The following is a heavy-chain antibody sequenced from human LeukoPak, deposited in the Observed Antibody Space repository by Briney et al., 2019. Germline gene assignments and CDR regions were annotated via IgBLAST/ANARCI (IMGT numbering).Heavy chain of an antibody. CDR3: AREGPTMGVNFVY. CDR2: INLNSGGA. CDR1: GYSFTGYY. J-gene: IGHJ4*02. D-gene: IGHD3-10*01. V-gene: IGHV1-2*02. Sequence: ASVKVSCKASGYSFTGYYLHWVRQDPGQGLEWMGWINLNSGGASYAQKFQGRVTMTRDTSISTAYMELSRLRSDDTAVYYCAREGPTMGVNFVYWGQGTLVTVSS.